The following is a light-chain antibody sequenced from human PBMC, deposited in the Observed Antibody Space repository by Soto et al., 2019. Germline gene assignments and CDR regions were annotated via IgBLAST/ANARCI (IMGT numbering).Light chain of an antibody. CDR1: SSNIGAGSD. CDR2: GNS. Sequence: QSVLTQPPSVSGAPGQRVTISCTGNSSNIGAGSDVHWYQQLPGTAPKLLIYGNSNRPSGVPDRFSGSKSGTSASLAITGLQAEDEADYYCQSYDSSPSGSRVFGGGTQLTVL. J-gene: IGLJ7*01. CDR3: QSYDSSPSGSRV. V-gene: IGLV1-40*01.